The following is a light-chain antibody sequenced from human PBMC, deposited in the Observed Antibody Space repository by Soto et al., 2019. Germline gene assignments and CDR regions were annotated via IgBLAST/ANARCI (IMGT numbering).Light chain of an antibody. V-gene: IGKV3-20*01. CDR3: QQYGGSPRT. CDR2: GAS. CDR1: QSVGTS. Sequence: IVLPQSPVTLSLSPGARGTLSCRESQSVGTSLAWYQQKNGQAPRLLIYGASNRATGIPDRFSGSVYGTDFNLTISKLETEDFAVYHCQQYGGSPRTFGQGTKVDIK. J-gene: IGKJ1*01.